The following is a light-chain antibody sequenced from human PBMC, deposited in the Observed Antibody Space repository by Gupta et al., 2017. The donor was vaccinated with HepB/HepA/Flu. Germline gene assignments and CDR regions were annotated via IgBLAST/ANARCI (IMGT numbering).Light chain of an antibody. CDR2: GAS. Sequence: EIVLTQSPGTLSLSPGERATLSCRASQSFTSGYLAWYQQKPGQAPRLLIYGASSRATGVPDRFSGSESGTDFTLTITRLEPEDCAVYYCQHYDYSIPLSFGGGTKVEMK. J-gene: IGKJ4*01. CDR1: QSFTSGY. CDR3: QHYDYSIPLS. V-gene: IGKV3-20*01.